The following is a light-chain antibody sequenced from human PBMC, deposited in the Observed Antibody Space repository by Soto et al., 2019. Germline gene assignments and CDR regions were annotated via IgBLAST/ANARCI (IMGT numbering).Light chain of an antibody. CDR3: CSYAGSSTNV. CDR2: EGS. J-gene: IGLJ1*01. CDR1: SSDVGNYYL. Sequence: QSALTQPASVSGSPGQSITISCTGTSSDVGNYYLVSWYQQHPGKAPKVMIYEGSKRPSGVSNRFSGSKSGNTASLTISGLQAEDEADYYCCSYAGSSTNVFGTGTKLTVL. V-gene: IGLV2-23*01.